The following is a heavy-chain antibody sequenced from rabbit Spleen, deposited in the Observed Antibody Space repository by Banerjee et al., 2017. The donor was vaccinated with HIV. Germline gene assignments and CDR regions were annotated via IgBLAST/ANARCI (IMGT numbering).Heavy chain of an antibody. CDR3: ARDTSSSFSSYGMDL. CDR2: IFTDNSGTS. Sequence: QEQLKESGGGLVQPGGSLKLSCKASGFDFSSYYMSWVRQALGKGPEWIACIFTDNSGTSYYASWAKGRFTISKTSSTTVTLQMTSLTAADTATYFCARDTSSSFSSYGMDLWGQGTLVTVS. V-gene: IGHV1S45*01. J-gene: IGHJ6*01. CDR1: GFDFSSYYM. D-gene: IGHD1-1*01.